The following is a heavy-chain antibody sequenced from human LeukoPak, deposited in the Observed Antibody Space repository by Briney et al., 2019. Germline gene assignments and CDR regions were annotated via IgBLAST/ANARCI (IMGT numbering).Heavy chain of an antibody. V-gene: IGHV3-23*01. D-gene: IGHD3-10*01. CDR2: ISASGGST. J-gene: IGHJ6*03. CDR3: AKVMKGSERLTMVRGVIIKTAGLYYMDV. Sequence: GGSLRLSCAAPGFTLSSYAMSWVRQAPGKGLEWVSSISASGGSTNYADSVKGRFTISRDSSKNTVYLQMNSLRAEDTAVYYCAKVMKGSERLTMVRGVIIKTAGLYYMDVWGKGTTVTVSS. CDR1: GFTLSSYA.